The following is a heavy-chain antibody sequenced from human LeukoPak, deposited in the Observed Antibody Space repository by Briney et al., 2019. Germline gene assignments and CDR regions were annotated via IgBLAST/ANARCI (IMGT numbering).Heavy chain of an antibody. V-gene: IGHV3-11*06. CDR1: GFTFSDYY. J-gene: IGHJ4*02. Sequence: GGSLRLSCAASGFTFSDYYMSWIRQAPGKGLEWVSSISSSSSYIYYADSVKGRFTISRDNAKNSLYLQMNSLRAEDTAVYYCARARPGYSSSWYDFDYWGQGTLVTVSS. CDR3: ARARPGYSSSWYDFDY. CDR2: ISSSSSYI. D-gene: IGHD6-13*01.